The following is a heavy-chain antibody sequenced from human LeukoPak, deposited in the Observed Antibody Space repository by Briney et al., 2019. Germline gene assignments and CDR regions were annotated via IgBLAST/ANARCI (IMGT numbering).Heavy chain of an antibody. Sequence: GGSLRLSCAASGFTFSSYEMHWVRQALGKGLEWVAFIRYDGSNKYYADSVKGRFTISRDNSKNTLYLQMNSLRAEDTAVYYCAKDLIRIAVAGSFDYWGQGTLVTVSS. CDR3: AKDLIRIAVAGSFDY. CDR2: IRYDGSNK. D-gene: IGHD6-19*01. J-gene: IGHJ4*02. CDR1: GFTFSSYE. V-gene: IGHV3-30*02.